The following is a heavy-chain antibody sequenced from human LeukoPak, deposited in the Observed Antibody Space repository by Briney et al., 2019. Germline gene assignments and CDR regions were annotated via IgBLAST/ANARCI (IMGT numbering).Heavy chain of an antibody. CDR1: GFTFSSYA. J-gene: IGHJ4*02. Sequence: GGSLRLSCAASGFTFSSYAMSWIRQAPGKGLEWVSAISGSGGSTYCADSVKGRFTISRDNSKNTLSLQMNSLRAEDTAVYYCAKDRLTVGAAGYYFDYWGQGTLVTVSS. CDR2: ISGSGGST. D-gene: IGHD1-26*01. V-gene: IGHV3-23*01. CDR3: AKDRLTVGAAGYYFDY.